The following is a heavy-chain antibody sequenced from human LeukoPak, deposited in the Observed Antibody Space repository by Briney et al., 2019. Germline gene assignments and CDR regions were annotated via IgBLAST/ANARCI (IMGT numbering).Heavy chain of an antibody. Sequence: GGSLRLSCAASGFTFSSFWMHWVRQAPGKGLVWVSRVSDDGSTTAYADSVKGRFTISRDNAKNTLYLQMNSLRPEDTSVYYCVRHNAARAFDIWGQGTMVIVSS. CDR3: VRHNAARAFDI. CDR2: VSDDGSTT. CDR1: GFTFSSFW. D-gene: IGHD1-1*01. V-gene: IGHV3-74*03. J-gene: IGHJ3*02.